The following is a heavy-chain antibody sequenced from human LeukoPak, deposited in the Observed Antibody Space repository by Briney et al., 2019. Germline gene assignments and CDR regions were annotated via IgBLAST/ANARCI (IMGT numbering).Heavy chain of an antibody. D-gene: IGHD3-16*01. CDR1: GGSISSSSYY. Sequence: SETLSLTCTVSGGSISSSSYYWGWIRQPPGTGLEWIGSICYSGSTYYNPSLKSRVTISVDTSKNQFSLKLSSVTAADTAVYYCARHVPETYYDYVWGSYTYNWFDPWGQGTLVTVSS. CDR2: ICYSGST. V-gene: IGHV4-39*01. J-gene: IGHJ5*02. CDR3: ARHVPETYYDYVWGSYTYNWFDP.